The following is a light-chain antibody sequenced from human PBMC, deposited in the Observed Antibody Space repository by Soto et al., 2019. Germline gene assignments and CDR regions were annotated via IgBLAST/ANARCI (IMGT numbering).Light chain of an antibody. J-gene: IGKJ1*01. V-gene: IGKV1-13*02. CDR3: LQHNSYPLT. Sequence: AIQLTQSPSSLSASVGDRVTTTCRASQGISSALAWYQQTPGRPPKLLIYDASTLERGVPSRFSGSRSGTDFTLTISSLQPEDFATYYCLQHNSYPLTFGQGTKVDIK. CDR1: QGISSA. CDR2: DAS.